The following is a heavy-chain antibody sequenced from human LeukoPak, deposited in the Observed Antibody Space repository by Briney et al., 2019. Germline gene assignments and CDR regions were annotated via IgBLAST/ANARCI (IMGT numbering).Heavy chain of an antibody. V-gene: IGHV4-59*01. J-gene: IGHJ6*03. CDR1: GGSISSYY. D-gene: IGHD5-12*01. Sequence: SETLSLTCTVSGGSISSYYWSWIRQPPGKGLEWIGYIYYSGSTNYNPSLKSRVTISVDTSKNQFSLKLSSVTAADTAVYYCARSGYDSTYYYYMDVWGKGTTVTISS. CDR2: IYYSGST. CDR3: ARSGYDSTYYYYMDV.